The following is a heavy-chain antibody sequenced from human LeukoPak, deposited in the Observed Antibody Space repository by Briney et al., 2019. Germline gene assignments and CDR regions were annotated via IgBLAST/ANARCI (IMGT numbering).Heavy chain of an antibody. J-gene: IGHJ4*02. D-gene: IGHD5-18*01. CDR1: GFTFDDYG. CDR2: INWNGGST. CDR3: ARRATTERGHSYGLDF. Sequence: GGSLRLSCAASGFTFDDYGMSWVRHAPGKGLEWVSGINWNGGSTGYADSVKGRFTISRDNAKNSLYLQMNSLRAEDTAMYYCARRATTERGHSYGLDFWGQGTLVTVSS. V-gene: IGHV3-20*04.